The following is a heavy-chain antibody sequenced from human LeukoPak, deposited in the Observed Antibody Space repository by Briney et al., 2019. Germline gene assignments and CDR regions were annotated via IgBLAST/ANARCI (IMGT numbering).Heavy chain of an antibody. V-gene: IGHV1-8*01. CDR1: GYTFTSYD. J-gene: IGHJ3*02. CDR3: AREHSARGGPISGPLDI. D-gene: IGHD3-10*01. CDR2: MNPNSGNT. Sequence: ASVKVSCKASGYTFTSYDINWVRQATGQGLEWMGWMNPNSGNTGYAQKFQGRVTMTRNTSISTAYMELSSLRSEDTAVYYCAREHSARGGPISGPLDIWGQGTMVTVSS.